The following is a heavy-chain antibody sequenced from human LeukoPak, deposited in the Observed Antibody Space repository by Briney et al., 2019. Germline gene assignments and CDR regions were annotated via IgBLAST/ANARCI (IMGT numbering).Heavy chain of an antibody. CDR3: ARVLEGSSGQHWYFDL. J-gene: IGHJ2*01. D-gene: IGHD6-19*01. CDR1: GGSFSGYC. V-gene: IGHV4-34*01. Sequence: SETLSLTCAVYGGSFSGYCWSWIRQPPGKGLEWIGEINHSGSTNYNPSLKSRVTISVDTSKKQFSLKLSSVTAADTAVYYCARVLEGSSGQHWYFDLWGRGTLVTVSS. CDR2: INHSGST.